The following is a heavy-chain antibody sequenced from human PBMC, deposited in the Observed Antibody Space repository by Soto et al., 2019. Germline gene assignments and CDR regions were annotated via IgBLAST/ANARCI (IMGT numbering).Heavy chain of an antibody. D-gene: IGHD2-2*01. Sequence: QVQLVQSGAEVKKPGSSVKVSCKASGCTFSSYAISWVRQAPGQGLEWMGGIIPIFGTANYAQKFQGRVKITADESTSTAYMELSSLRSEDTAVYYCARDRYCSSTSCYSKFEYGMDVWGQGTTVTVSS. CDR3: ARDRYCSSTSCYSKFEYGMDV. CDR2: IIPIFGTA. CDR1: GCTFSSYA. J-gene: IGHJ6*02. V-gene: IGHV1-69*01.